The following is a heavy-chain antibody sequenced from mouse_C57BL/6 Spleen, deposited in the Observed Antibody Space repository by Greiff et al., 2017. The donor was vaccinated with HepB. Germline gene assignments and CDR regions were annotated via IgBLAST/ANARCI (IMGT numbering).Heavy chain of an antibody. J-gene: IGHJ2*01. CDR1: GYTFTSYG. CDR2: IYIGNGYT. D-gene: IGHD1-1*01. Sequence: VQLKQSGAELVRPGSSVKMSCKTSGYTFTSYGINWVKQRPGQGLEWIGNIYIGNGYTEYNEKLKGKATLTSNTYSSTAYMQLSSLTSEDSAIYVGARGYGSSLYYFDYWGQGTTLTVSS. V-gene: IGHV1-58*01. CDR3: ARGYGSSLYYFDY.